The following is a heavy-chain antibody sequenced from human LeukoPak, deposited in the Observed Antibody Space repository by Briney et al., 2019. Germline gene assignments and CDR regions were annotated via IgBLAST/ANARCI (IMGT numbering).Heavy chain of an antibody. CDR1: GFTFSSYG. J-gene: IGHJ4*02. D-gene: IGHD5-24*01. V-gene: IGHV3-30*03. CDR2: ISYDGSNK. CDR3: ASFEMATISY. Sequence: GRSLRLSCAASGFTFSSYGMHWVRQAPGKGLEWVAVISYDGSNKYYADSVKGRFTISRDNSKNTLYLQMNSLRAEDTAVYYCASFEMATISYWGQGTLVTVSS.